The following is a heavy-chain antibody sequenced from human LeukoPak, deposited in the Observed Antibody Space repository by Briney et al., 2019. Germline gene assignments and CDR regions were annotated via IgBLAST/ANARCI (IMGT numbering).Heavy chain of an antibody. CDR3: AEYYYDSSDYYYFDY. D-gene: IGHD3-22*01. Sequence: SETLSLTCTVSGGSISSYYWSWIRQPPGKGLEWIGYIYYSGSTNYNPSLKSRVTISVDTSKNQFSLKLSSVTAADTAVYYCAEYYYDSSDYYYFDYWGQGTLVTVSS. CDR1: GGSISSYY. J-gene: IGHJ4*02. CDR2: IYYSGST. V-gene: IGHV4-59*08.